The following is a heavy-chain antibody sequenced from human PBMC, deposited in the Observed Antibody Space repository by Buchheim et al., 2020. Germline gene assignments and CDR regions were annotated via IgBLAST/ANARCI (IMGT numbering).Heavy chain of an antibody. V-gene: IGHV4-39*01. Sequence: QVQLQESGPGLVKPSQTLSLTCTVSGGSISSSSYFWGWIRQPPGKGLEWIGSIYYSGSTYYNPSLKSRVTISIDTSKNQFSLKLSSVIAADTAVYYCARYAGRVGATTVDYWGQGTL. CDR3: ARYAGRVGATTVDY. J-gene: IGHJ4*02. CDR2: IYYSGST. D-gene: IGHD1-26*01. CDR1: GGSISSSSYF.